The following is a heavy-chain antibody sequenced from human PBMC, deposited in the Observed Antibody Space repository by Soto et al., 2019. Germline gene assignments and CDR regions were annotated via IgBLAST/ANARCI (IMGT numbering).Heavy chain of an antibody. J-gene: IGHJ6*02. CDR1: GYTFTSYG. CDR3: ASGGYYYDSSGYYVSNYYYYGMDV. V-gene: IGHV1-18*01. D-gene: IGHD3-22*01. CDR2: ISAYNGNT. Sequence: ASVKVSCKASGYTFTSYGISWVRQAPGQGLEWMGWISAYNGNTNYAQKLQGRVTMTTDTSTSTAYMELRSLRSDDTAVYYCASGGYYYDSSGYYVSNYYYYGMDVWGQGTTVNVSS.